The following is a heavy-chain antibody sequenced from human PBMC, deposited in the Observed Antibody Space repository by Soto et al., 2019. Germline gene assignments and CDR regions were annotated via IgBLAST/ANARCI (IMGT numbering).Heavy chain of an antibody. CDR3: AGTTSYQWYYMDV. V-gene: IGHV6-1*01. CDR1: GDSVSSNSAA. CDR2: TYYRSRWYN. Sequence: QVQLQESGPGLVKPSQTLSLTCAISGDSVSSNSAAWNWIRQSPSRGLEWLGRTYYRSRWYNDYAVPVRSRTTGNADTSKNQFSRQLTSVTPEDTAVYYCAGTTSYQWYYMDVWGKGTTVTVSS. D-gene: IGHD1-7*01. J-gene: IGHJ6*03.